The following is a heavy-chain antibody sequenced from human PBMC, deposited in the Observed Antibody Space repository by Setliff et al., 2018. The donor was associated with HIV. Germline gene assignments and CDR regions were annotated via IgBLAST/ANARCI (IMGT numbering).Heavy chain of an antibody. CDR2: ISTSGTT. Sequence: SETLSLTCTVSGGSISSGSHFWGWIRQPAGKGLEWIGHISTSGTTKYNPSLESRVTISVDTSKNQVSLTLSSVTPADTAVYYCARHICGTTACYAVDVWGPGTMVTVSS. CDR3: ARHICGTTACYAVDV. CDR1: GGSISSGSHF. D-gene: IGHD2-2*01. V-gene: IGHV4-61*09. J-gene: IGHJ3*01.